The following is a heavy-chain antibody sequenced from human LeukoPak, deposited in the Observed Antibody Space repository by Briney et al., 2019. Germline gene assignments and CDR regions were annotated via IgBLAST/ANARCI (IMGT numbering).Heavy chain of an antibody. CDR2: IYPGDSDT. CDR3: ARVLSGARYYYYGMDV. V-gene: IGHV5-51*01. CDR1: GYSFTSYW. Sequence: GESLKISCKGSGYSFTSYWIGWVRQMPGKGLEWMGIIYPGDSDTRYSPSFQGQVAISADKSISTAYLQWSSLKASDTAMYYCARVLSGARYYYYGMDVWGQGTTVTVSS. D-gene: IGHD2-15*01. J-gene: IGHJ6*02.